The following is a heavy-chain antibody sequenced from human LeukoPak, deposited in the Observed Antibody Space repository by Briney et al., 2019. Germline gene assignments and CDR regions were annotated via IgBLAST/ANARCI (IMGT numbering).Heavy chain of an antibody. D-gene: IGHD6-19*01. J-gene: IGHJ4*02. CDR3: AKDGSYSSGWFDY. V-gene: IGHV3-9*03. Sequence: PGGSLRLSCAASGFTFDDYAMHWVRQAPGKGLEWVSGISWNSGSIGYADSVEGRFTISRDNAKNSLYLQMNSLRAEDMALYYCAKDGSYSSGWFDYWGQGTLVTVSS. CDR1: GFTFDDYA. CDR2: ISWNSGSI.